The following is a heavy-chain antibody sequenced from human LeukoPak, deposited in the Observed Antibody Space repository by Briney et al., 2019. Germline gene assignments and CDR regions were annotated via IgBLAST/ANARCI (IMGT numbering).Heavy chain of an antibody. J-gene: IGHJ4*02. CDR1: GYSISSGYY. Sequence: SETLSLTCAVSGYSISSGYYWGWIRQPPGKGLEWIGYIYYSGSTNYNPSLKSRVTISVDTSKNQFSLKLSSVTAADTAVYYCAREIQLWLGRFFDYWGQGTLVTVSS. CDR3: AREIQLWLGRFFDY. D-gene: IGHD5-18*01. CDR2: IYYSGST. V-gene: IGHV4-61*01.